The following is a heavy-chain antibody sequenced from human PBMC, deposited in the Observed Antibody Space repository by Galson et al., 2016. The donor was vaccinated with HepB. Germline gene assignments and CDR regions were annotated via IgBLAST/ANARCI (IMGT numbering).Heavy chain of an antibody. CDR2: IRSKAYGGTT. D-gene: IGHD2-15*01. CDR3: TRDLPRYPGGSLLLSRNAFDI. J-gene: IGHJ3*02. V-gene: IGHV3-49*03. Sequence: SLRLSCAASGFNFGDYAMTWFRQAPGKGLEWVGFIRSKAYGGTTEYAASVRGRFTISGDDSKGIAYLQMNSLKTEDTAVYYCTRDLPRYPGGSLLLSRNAFDIWGQGTMVTVSS. CDR1: GFNFGDYA.